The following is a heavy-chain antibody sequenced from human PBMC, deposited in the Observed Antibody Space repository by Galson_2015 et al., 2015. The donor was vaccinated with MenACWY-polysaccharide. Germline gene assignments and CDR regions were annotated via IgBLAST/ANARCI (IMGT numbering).Heavy chain of an antibody. CDR1: GFTFGSHA. CDR2: LWSGGNNK. V-gene: IGHV3-33*01. CDR3: ARDGQASSPYSMDV. Sequence: SLRLSCAASGFTFGSHALHWVRQDPGTGLVWVTHLWSGGNNKYYADSVKGRFTVSRNDSENTVCLRMNSLRAEDTAVYYCARDGQASSPYSMDVWGQGTTVTVSS. J-gene: IGHJ6*02.